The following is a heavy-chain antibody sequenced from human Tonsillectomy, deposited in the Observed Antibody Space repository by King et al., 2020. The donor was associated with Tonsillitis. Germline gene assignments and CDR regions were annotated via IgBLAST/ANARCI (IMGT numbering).Heavy chain of an antibody. CDR3: PKADVTGVD. J-gene: IGHJ4*02. Sequence: QLVQSGGVVVQPGGSLRLSCAASGFTFDDYTMHWVRQAPGKGLEWVSLISWDGGSTYYADSVKGRFTISRDNSKNSLYLQMNSLRTEDTALFYCPKADVTGVDWGQGTLVTVSS. CDR2: ISWDGGST. V-gene: IGHV3-43*01. CDR1: GFTFDDYT. D-gene: IGHD1-14*01.